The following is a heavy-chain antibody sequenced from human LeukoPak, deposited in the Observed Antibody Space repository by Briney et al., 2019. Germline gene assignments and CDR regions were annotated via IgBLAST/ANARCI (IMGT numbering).Heavy chain of an antibody. CDR1: GFIFSRYT. V-gene: IGHV3-30*04. Sequence: PGRSLRLSCAASGFIFSRYTMHWVRQAPDKGLEWVAVISHDGSTEYYADSVKGRLTISRDNSINTLYLQIYSLRPEDTAIYYCARYFAIAATTFYFYFFDFGGPGTMVTVSS. J-gene: IGHJ3*01. D-gene: IGHD3-16*01. CDR2: ISHDGSTE. CDR3: ARYFAIAATTFYFYFFDF.